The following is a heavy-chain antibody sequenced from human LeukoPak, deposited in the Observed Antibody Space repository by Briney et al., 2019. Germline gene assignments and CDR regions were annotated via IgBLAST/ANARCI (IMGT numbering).Heavy chain of an antibody. J-gene: IGHJ3*02. D-gene: IGHD3-22*01. CDR1: GFTFSSYA. V-gene: IGHV3-23*01. CDR2: ISGSGGST. CDR3: AKDPAPHYYDSSGYYYLAFDI. Sequence: GGSLRLSCAASGFTFSSYAMSWVRQAPGKGLEWVSAISGSGGSTYYADSVKGRFTISRDNSKNTLYLQMNSLRAEDTAVYYCAKDPAPHYYDSSGYYYLAFDIWGQGTMVTVSS.